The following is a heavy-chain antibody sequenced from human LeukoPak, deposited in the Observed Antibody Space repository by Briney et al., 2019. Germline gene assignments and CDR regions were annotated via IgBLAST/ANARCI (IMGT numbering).Heavy chain of an antibody. CDR1: GGSISSYY. V-gene: IGHV4-59*01. J-gene: IGHJ4*02. Sequence: SSETLSLTCTVSGGSISSYYWSWIRQPPGKGLEWIGYIYYSGSTNYNPSLKSRVTISVDTSKNQFSLKLSSVTAADTAVYYCARVRFPYYYHSSGYFLDYWGQGTLVTVSS. CDR3: ARVRFPYYYHSSGYFLDY. D-gene: IGHD3-22*01. CDR2: IYYSGST.